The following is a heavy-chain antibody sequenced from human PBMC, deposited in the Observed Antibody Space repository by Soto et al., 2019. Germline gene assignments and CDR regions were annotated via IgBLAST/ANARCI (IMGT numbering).Heavy chain of an antibody. V-gene: IGHV4-31*03. D-gene: IGHD3-16*01. J-gene: IGHJ4*02. CDR3: ARDKDLQPTVWGF. Sequence: PSETLSLTCTVSGDSMATGGHYYNWIRQVPGKGLEWIGYVYYSGATHYTPSLRARATISRDTSKNQFSLRLISVTAADTALYYCARDKDLQPTVWGFWGQGIQVTVYS. CDR1: GDSMATGGHY. CDR2: VYYSGAT.